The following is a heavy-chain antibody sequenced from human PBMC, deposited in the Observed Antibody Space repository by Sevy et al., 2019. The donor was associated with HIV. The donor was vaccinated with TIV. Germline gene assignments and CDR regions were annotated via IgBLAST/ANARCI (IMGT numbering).Heavy chain of an antibody. CDR1: GFNFSSYG. CDR2: ISYDGSSK. J-gene: IGHJ3*02. CDR3: AKESGSYYDFWSGHDAFDI. D-gene: IGHD3-3*01. V-gene: IGHV3-30*18. Sequence: GGSLRLSCAASGFNFSSYGMHWVRQAPGKGLEWVAVISYDGSSKYYAESAKGRFTISRDNSKNTLYLQISSLRAEDTDVYYCAKESGSYYDFWSGHDAFDIWGQGTMVTVSS.